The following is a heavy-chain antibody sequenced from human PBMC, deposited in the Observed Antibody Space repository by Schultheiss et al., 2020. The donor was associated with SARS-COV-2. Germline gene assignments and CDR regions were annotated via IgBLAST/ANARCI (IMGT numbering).Heavy chain of an antibody. CDR3: ARDIGYISSPNIFDY. CDR1: GFTFNNYW. V-gene: IGHV3-7*03. Sequence: GGSLRLSCAASGFTFNNYWMNWVRQAPGKGLEWVANIKQDGSEKDYVDSVKGRFTISRDNAKKSLFLQMNSLRAEDTAVYYCARDIGYISSPNIFDYWGRGTLVTVSS. J-gene: IGHJ4*02. D-gene: IGHD6-6*01. CDR2: IKQDGSEK.